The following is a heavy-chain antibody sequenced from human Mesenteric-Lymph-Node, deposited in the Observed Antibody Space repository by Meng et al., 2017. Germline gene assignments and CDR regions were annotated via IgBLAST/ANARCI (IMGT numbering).Heavy chain of an antibody. CDR3: ASSDYYRSDY. D-gene: IGHD3-22*01. J-gene: IGHJ4*02. CDR1: GGSFSGYY. CDR2: INHSGST. V-gene: IGHV4-34*01. Sequence: GQSRQGGAGLLKPSEPPSPTFAVYGGSFSGYYWSWIRQPPGKGREWIGEINHSGSTNYNPSLKSRVTILVDTSKNQFSLKLNSVTAADTAVYYCASSDYYRSDYWGQGTLVTVSS.